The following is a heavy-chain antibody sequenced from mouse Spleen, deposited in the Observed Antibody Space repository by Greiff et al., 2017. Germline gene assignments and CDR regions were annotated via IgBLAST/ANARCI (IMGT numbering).Heavy chain of an antibody. D-gene: IGHD2-14*01. J-gene: IGHJ4*01. V-gene: IGHV1-5*01. CDR3: TRGSDRYGYAMDY. CDR2: IYPGNSDT. CDR1: GYTFTDYE. Sequence: EVQLQESGAELVRPGASVTLSCKASGYTFTDYEMHWVKQRPGQGLEWIGAIYPGNSDTSYNQKFKGKAKLTAVTSTSTAYMELSSLTNEDSAVYYCTRGSDRYGYAMDYWGQGTSVTVSS.